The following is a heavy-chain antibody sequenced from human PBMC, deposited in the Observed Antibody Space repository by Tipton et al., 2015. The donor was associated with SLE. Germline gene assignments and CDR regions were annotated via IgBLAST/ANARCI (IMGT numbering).Heavy chain of an antibody. J-gene: IGHJ1*01. CDR3: ASRPYYYDSSGIFQH. CDR2: IYSGGST. Sequence: SLRLSCAASGFTVSSNYMSWVRQAPVKGLEWVSVIYSGGSTYYADSVKGRFTISRDNSKNTLYLQMNSLRAEDTAVYYCASRPYYYDSSGIFQHWGQGTLVTVSS. V-gene: IGHV3-66*02. D-gene: IGHD3-22*01. CDR1: GFTVSSNY.